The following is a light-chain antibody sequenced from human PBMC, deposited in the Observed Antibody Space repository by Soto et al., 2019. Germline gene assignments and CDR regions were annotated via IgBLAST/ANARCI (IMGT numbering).Light chain of an antibody. CDR2: GAS. J-gene: IGKJ1*01. CDR3: QQYGSSPGT. Sequence: PGERATLSCRASQSVSSSYLAWYQQKPGQAPRLLIYGASSRATGIPDRFSGSGSGTDFTLTISRLEPEDFAVYYCQQYGSSPGTFGQGTKVDIK. V-gene: IGKV3-20*01. CDR1: QSVSSSY.